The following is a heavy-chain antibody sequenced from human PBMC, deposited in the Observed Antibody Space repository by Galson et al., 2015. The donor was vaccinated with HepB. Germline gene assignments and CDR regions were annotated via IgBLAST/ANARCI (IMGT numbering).Heavy chain of an antibody. J-gene: IGHJ5*02. D-gene: IGHD2/OR15-2a*01. CDR3: ARNSSTRGNWFDP. V-gene: IGHV1-69*04. CDR1: GGTFSIYA. Sequence: SVKVSCKASGGTFSIYAISWVRQAPGQGLEWMGRIIPFLGIANYAQKFQGRVTMTTDTSTSTAYMELRSLRSDDTAVYYCARNSSTRGNWFDPWGQGPLVTVSS. CDR2: IIPFLGIA.